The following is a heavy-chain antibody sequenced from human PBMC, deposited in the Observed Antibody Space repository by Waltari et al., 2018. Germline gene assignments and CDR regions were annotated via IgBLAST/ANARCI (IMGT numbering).Heavy chain of an antibody. D-gene: IGHD2-2*01. CDR2: IYTSGST. V-gene: IGHV4-4*07. Sequence: QVQLQESGPGLAKPSETLSLTCPASGGSLSSHYWSWIRPPAGKGPGWIGRIYTSGSTNYNPSLKSRVTMSVDTSKNQFSLKLSSVTAADTAVYYCARGRIVVVPAAPSYYYYYMDVWGKGTTVTVSS. CDR3: ARGRIVVVPAAPSYYYYYMDV. J-gene: IGHJ6*03. CDR1: GGSLSSHY.